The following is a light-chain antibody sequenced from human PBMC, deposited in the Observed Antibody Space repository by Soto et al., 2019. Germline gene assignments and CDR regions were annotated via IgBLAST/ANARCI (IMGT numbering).Light chain of an antibody. Sequence: QSALTQPASVSGSPGQSITISCTGTSSDVGTYNHVSWYQQHPGKAPQLIIYEVSNRPSGLSNRFSASKSGNTASLTISGLLAEDEADHYCCSFTTSSTLVFGTGTKVTVL. CDR2: EVS. CDR3: CSFTTSSTLV. V-gene: IGLV2-14*01. CDR1: SSDVGTYNH. J-gene: IGLJ1*01.